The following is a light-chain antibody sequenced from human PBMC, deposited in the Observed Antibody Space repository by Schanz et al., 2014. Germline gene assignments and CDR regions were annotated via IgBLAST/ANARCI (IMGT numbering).Light chain of an antibody. J-gene: IGKJ4*01. CDR2: GAF. CDR1: QSISGYD. V-gene: IGKV3-20*01. Sequence: EIVLTQSPGTLSLSPGERATLSCKASQSISGYDLAWYQQKPGQAPRLLIYGAFDRATGIPDRFSGSGSGTVFTLTISRLEPEDFAVYYCQQYSKSPRTFGGGTKVEI. CDR3: QQYSKSPRT.